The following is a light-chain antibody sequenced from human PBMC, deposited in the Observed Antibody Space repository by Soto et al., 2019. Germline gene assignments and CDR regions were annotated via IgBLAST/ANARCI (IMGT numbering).Light chain of an antibody. CDR2: DVS. V-gene: IGLV2-11*01. CDR3: CSYAGCYGVAYV. J-gene: IGLJ1*01. CDR1: RSDVGGYNY. Sequence: QSALTQPRSVSGSPGQSVTISCTVSRSDVGGYNYVSWYQQHPGKAPKLMIYDVSKQPSGVPDRFSGSNSGNTASLTISGLQAVYEADDSCCSYAGCYGVAYVFGTGNKVTVL.